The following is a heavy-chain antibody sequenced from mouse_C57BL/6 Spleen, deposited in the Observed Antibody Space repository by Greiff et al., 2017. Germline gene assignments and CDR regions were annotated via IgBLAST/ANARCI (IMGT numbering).Heavy chain of an antibody. Sequence: VQLQQSGAELARPGASVKLSCKASGYTFTSYGISWVKQRTGQGLEWIGEIYPRSGNTYYNEKFKGKATLTADKSSSTAYMELRSLTSEDSAVYFCARTDYGDYDGGDPFDYWGQGTTLTVSS. V-gene: IGHV1-81*01. J-gene: IGHJ2*01. CDR2: IYPRSGNT. D-gene: IGHD2-13*01. CDR3: ARTDYGDYDGGDPFDY. CDR1: GYTFTSYG.